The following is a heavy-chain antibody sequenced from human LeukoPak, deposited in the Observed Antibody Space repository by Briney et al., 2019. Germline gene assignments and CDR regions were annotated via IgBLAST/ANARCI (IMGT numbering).Heavy chain of an antibody. Sequence: ASVKVSCKASGGTFSSYAITWVRQAPGQGLEWMGWISAYNGNTNYAQKLQGRVTLTTDTSTSTAYMELRSLRSDDTAVYYCARGYSGSYWDDAFDIWGQGTMVTVSS. J-gene: IGHJ3*02. V-gene: IGHV1-18*01. CDR1: GGTFSSYA. CDR2: ISAYNGNT. CDR3: ARGYSGSYWDDAFDI. D-gene: IGHD1-26*01.